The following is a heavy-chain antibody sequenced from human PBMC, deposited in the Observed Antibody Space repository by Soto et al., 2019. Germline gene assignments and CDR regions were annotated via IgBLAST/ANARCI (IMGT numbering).Heavy chain of an antibody. J-gene: IGHJ4*02. CDR3: ARFGLYGLLREVTAYYFDY. V-gene: IGHV4-31*03. D-gene: IGHD1-26*01. Sequence: SETLSLTCTVSGGSISSGGYYWSWIRQHPGKGLEWIGYIYYSGSTYYNPSLKSRVTISVDTSKNQFSLKLSSVTAADTAVYYCARFGLYGLLREVTAYYFDYWGQGTLVTVSS. CDR1: GGSISSGGYY. CDR2: IYYSGST.